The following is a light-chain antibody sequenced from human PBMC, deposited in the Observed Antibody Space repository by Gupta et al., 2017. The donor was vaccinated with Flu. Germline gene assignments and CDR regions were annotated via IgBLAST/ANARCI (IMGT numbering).Light chain of an antibody. V-gene: IGLV3-1*01. CDR2: QDS. Sequence: SYALTQPPSVSVSPGQTASITCSGDKLGDKYACWYQQKPGQSPVLVIYQDSKRPSGIPERFSGSNSGNTATLTISGTQAMDEADYYCQAWDSSTAHAVFGGGTKLTVL. CDR3: QAWDSSTAHAV. CDR1: KLGDKY. J-gene: IGLJ2*01.